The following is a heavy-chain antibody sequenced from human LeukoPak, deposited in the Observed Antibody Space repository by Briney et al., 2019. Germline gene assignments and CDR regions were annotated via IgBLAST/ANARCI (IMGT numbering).Heavy chain of an antibody. CDR2: IIPIFGTA. CDR1: GYTFTSYG. J-gene: IGHJ4*02. V-gene: IGHV1-69*13. CDR3: ARARHAEAVDY. Sequence: ASVKVSCKASGYTFTSYGISWVRQAPGQGLEWMGGIIPIFGTANYAQKFQGRVTITADESTSTAYMEPSSLRSEDTAVYYCARARHAEAVDYWGQGTLVTVSS.